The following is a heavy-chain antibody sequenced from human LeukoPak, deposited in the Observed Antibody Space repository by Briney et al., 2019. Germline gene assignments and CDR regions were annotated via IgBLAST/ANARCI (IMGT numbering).Heavy chain of an antibody. V-gene: IGHV3-53*01. D-gene: IGHD3-22*01. CDR2: IYSGSST. CDR1: GFTVSSNY. Sequence: LTGGSLRLSCAASGFTVSSNYMSWVRQAPGKGLEWVSVIYSGSSTYYADSVKGRFTTSRDNSKNTLYLQMNGLRAEDTAVYYCAGHRGFTMIVAYWGQGTLVTVSS. J-gene: IGHJ4*02. CDR3: AGHRGFTMIVAY.